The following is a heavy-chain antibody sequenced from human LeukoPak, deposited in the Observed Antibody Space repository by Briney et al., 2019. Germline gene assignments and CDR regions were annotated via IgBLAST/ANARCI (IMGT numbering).Heavy chain of an antibody. CDR2: IGGSGVRT. Sequence: GGSLRLSCAASGFTFSSYAMSWVRQAPGKGLEWVSVIGGSGVRTHYADSVKGRFTISRDNSKNTLYLQMKSLRAEDTAVYYCAKDYCGGDCHSFDYWGQGTLVTVSS. D-gene: IGHD2-21*02. J-gene: IGHJ4*02. CDR1: GFTFSSYA. CDR3: AKDYCGGDCHSFDY. V-gene: IGHV3-23*01.